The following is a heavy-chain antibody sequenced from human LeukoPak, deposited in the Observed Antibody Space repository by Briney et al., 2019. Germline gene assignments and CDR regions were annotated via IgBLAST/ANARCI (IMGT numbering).Heavy chain of an antibody. CDR2: ISGSGGST. CDR1: GFTLSSYA. Sequence: PGGSLRLSCAASGFTLSSYAMSWVRQAPGKGLEWISAISGSGGSTYYADSVKGRFTISRDNSKNTLYLQMNSLRAEDTAVYYCANGYSSGSGGVDYWGQGTLVTVSS. CDR3: ANGYSSGSGGVDY. J-gene: IGHJ4*02. V-gene: IGHV3-23*01. D-gene: IGHD6-19*01.